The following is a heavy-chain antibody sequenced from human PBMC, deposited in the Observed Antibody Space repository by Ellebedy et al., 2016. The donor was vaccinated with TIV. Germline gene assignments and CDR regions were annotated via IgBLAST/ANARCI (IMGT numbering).Heavy chain of an antibody. CDR3: ARDPVGVGPAFDI. CDR1: GLTFSSHA. CDR2: ISDSGDNT. V-gene: IGHV3-23*01. Sequence: PGGSLRLSCAASGLTFSSHAMSWVRQAPGKGLEWVSSISDSGDNTYYADSVKGRFTISRDNSKTTLYLQMNSLRAEDTAVYYCARDPVGVGPAFDIWGQGTIVTVSS. J-gene: IGHJ3*02. D-gene: IGHD4-23*01.